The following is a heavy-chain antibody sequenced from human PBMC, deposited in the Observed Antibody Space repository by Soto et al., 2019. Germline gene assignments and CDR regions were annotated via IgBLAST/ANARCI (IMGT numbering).Heavy chain of an antibody. Sequence: SETLSLTCAVYGGSFSGYYWSWIRQPPGKGLEWIGEINHSGSTNYNPSLKSRVTISVDTSKNQFSLKLSSVTAADTAVYYCARGMFREVVVAATLKYYFDYWGQGTLVTVSS. CDR2: INHSGST. D-gene: IGHD2-15*01. CDR1: GGSFSGYY. V-gene: IGHV4-34*01. CDR3: ARGMFREVVVAATLKYYFDY. J-gene: IGHJ4*02.